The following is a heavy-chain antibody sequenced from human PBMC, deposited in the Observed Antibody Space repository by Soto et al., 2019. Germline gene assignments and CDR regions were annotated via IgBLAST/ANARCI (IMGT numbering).Heavy chain of an antibody. J-gene: IGHJ6*02. CDR3: ARSLEAAPDYYYYGMDV. CDR1: GGSISNYY. CDR2: IYYSGST. Sequence: SETLRLTWTVSGGSISNYYWSWIRQHPGKGLEWIGYIYYSGSTNYNPSLKSRVTISVDTSKNQFSLKLSSVTAADTAVYYCARSLEAAPDYYYYGMDVWGQGTTVTVSS. V-gene: IGHV4-59*01. D-gene: IGHD6-13*01.